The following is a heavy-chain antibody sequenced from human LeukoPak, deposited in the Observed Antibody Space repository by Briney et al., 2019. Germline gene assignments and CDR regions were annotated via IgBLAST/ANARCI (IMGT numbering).Heavy chain of an antibody. CDR3: AKDLFRDYGDYGRFDY. J-gene: IGHJ4*02. CDR2: ISGSGGST. D-gene: IGHD4-17*01. V-gene: IGHV3-23*01. CDR1: GFTVSSNY. Sequence: GGSLRLSCAASGFTVSSNYMSWVRQAPGKGLEWVSAISGSGGSTYYADSVKGRFTISRDNSKNTLYLQMNSLRAEDTAVYYCAKDLFRDYGDYGRFDYWGQGTLVTVSS.